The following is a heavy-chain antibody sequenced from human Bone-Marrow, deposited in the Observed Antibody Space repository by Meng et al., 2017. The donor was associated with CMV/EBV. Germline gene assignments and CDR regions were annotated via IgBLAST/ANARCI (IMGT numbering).Heavy chain of an antibody. CDR1: GFTFGDHG. Sequence: GSLRLSCASSGFTFGDHGMSWVRQAPGKGLEWVSGINWNGGSTGYADSVKGRFTISRDNAKNSLYLQMNSLRAEDTAVYYCARDLVVGLGSSQDKSYYYYGMDVWGQGTTVTFSS. V-gene: IGHV3-20*04. CDR3: ARDLVVGLGSSQDKSYYYYGMDV. D-gene: IGHD6-13*01. J-gene: IGHJ6*02. CDR2: INWNGGST.